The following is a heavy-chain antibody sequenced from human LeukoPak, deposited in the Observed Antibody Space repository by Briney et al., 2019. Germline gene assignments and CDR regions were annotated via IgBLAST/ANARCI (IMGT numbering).Heavy chain of an antibody. D-gene: IGHD3-22*01. Sequence: GGSLRLSRAASGFTFSSYAMSWVRQAPGKGLEWVSAISGSGGSSYYADSVKGRFTISRDNSKNTVYLQMNSLKAEDTAVYYCARVLGYDSIGYHSDYMDVWGKGTTVTVSS. V-gene: IGHV3-23*01. CDR1: GFTFSSYA. CDR2: ISGSGGSS. CDR3: ARVLGYDSIGYHSDYMDV. J-gene: IGHJ6*03.